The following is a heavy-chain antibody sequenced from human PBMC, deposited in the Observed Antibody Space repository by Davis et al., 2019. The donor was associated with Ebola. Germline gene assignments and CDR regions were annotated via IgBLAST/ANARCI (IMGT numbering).Heavy chain of an antibody. Sequence: GESLKISCKASGYSFTNYWIGWVRQMPGKGLEWMGIIYPADSDTRYSPSFQGQVTISADKSISTAYLQWSSLKASDTAMYYCARPHSSSSWDAFDIWGQGTMVTVSS. V-gene: IGHV5-51*01. J-gene: IGHJ3*02. CDR1: GYSFTNYW. D-gene: IGHD6-6*01. CDR2: IYPADSDT. CDR3: ARPHSSSSWDAFDI.